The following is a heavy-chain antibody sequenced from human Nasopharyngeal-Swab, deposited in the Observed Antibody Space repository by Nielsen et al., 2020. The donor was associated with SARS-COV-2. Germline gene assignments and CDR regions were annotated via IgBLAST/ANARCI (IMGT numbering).Heavy chain of an antibody. D-gene: IGHD6-13*01. CDR1: GFTVSSNY. V-gene: IGHV3-53*01. CDR3: ARDRMMGAAAALDY. J-gene: IGHJ4*02. CDR2: IYSGGST. Sequence: LKISCAASGFTVSSNYMSWVRQAPGKGLEWFSVIYSGGSTYYADSVKGRFTISRDNSKNTLYLQMNSLRAEDTAVYYCARDRMMGAAAALDYWGQGTLVTVSS.